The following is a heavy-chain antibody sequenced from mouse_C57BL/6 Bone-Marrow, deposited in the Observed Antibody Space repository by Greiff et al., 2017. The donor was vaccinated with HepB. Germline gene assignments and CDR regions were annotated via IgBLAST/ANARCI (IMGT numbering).Heavy chain of an antibody. CDR2: IYPGDGDT. CDR3: ARCGVTGTGWFAY. J-gene: IGHJ3*01. Sequence: QVQLQQSGAELVKPGASVKISCKASGYAFSSYWMNWVKQRPGKGLEWIGQIYPGDGDTNYNGKFKGKATLTADKSSSTAYMQLSSLTSEDSAVYFCARCGVTGTGWFAYWGQGTLVTVSA. D-gene: IGHD4-1*01. V-gene: IGHV1-80*01. CDR1: GYAFSSYW.